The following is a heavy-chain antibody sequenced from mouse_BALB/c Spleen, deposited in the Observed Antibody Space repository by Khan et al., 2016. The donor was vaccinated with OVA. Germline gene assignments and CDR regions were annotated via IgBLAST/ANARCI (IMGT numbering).Heavy chain of an antibody. Sequence: QVQLKESGPGLVAPSQSLSITCTISGFSLTNYCIHWVRQPPGKGLEWLVMIWSDGSTTYNSALKSRLTISKDNSKSQVFLNMNSIQTDDTVMYFCARQPYYHYNIMDYWGQGTSVTVSS. CDR3: ARQPYYHYNIMDY. V-gene: IGHV2-6-1*01. D-gene: IGHD2-10*01. CDR1: GFSLTNYC. CDR2: IWSDGST. J-gene: IGHJ4*01.